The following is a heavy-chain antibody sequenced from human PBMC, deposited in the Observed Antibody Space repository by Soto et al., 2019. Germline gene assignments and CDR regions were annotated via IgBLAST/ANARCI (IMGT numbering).Heavy chain of an antibody. V-gene: IGHV5-51*01. D-gene: IGHD3-9*01. J-gene: IGHJ6*02. CDR1: GYRFPKYW. CDR2: IYPGDSDT. CDR3: ARFNDILTGNFGFMDV. Sequence: PGESLKISCKGSGYRFPKYWIGWGRQMPGKGLEWMGIIYPGDSDTRYSPSFQGQVTISTDKSISTAYLQWSSLKASDTAMYYCARFNDILTGNFGFMDVWGQGTTVTISS.